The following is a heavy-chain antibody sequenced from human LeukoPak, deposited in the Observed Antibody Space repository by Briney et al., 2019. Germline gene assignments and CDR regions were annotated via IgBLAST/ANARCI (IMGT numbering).Heavy chain of an antibody. CDR3: AKDPFARGENSARLDY. CDR1: GFTFSSYA. Sequence: GGSLRLSCAASGFTFSSYAMSWVRQAPGKGLEWVSAISGSGGSTYYADSVKGRFTISRDNSKNTLYLQMNSLRAEDTAVYYCAKDPFARGENSARLDYWGQGSLVTVSS. CDR2: ISGSGGST. V-gene: IGHV3-23*01. D-gene: IGHD4-17*01. J-gene: IGHJ4*02.